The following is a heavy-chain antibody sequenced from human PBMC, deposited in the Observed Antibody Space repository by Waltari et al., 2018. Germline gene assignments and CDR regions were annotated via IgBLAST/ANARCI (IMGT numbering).Heavy chain of an antibody. Sequence: QLQLQESGPGLVKPSETLSLTCTVSGGSISSSSYYWGWIRQSPGKGLEWIGSIYYSGSTYYNPSLKSRVTISVDTSKNQFSLKLSSVTAADTAVYYCARAYRAKTGNGGLEYDYWGQGTLVTVSS. CDR2: IYYSGST. J-gene: IGHJ4*02. V-gene: IGHV4-39*07. CDR3: ARAYRAKTGNGGLEYDY. CDR1: GGSISSSSYY. D-gene: IGHD1-1*01.